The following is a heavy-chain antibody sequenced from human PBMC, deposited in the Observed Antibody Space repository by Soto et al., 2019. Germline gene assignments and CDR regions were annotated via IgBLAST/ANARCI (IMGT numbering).Heavy chain of an antibody. D-gene: IGHD2-21*02. CDR2: INSDGGST. Sequence: EVQLVESGGGLVQPGGSLRLSCAASGFTFSSYWMHWVRQAPGKGLEWVSRINSDGGSTSYADSVKGRFTISRDNAKNTLYLQMNSLRAADTAVYYCARVPQDLVTDAFDIWGQGTMVTVSS. CDR3: ARVPQDLVTDAFDI. CDR1: GFTFSSYW. J-gene: IGHJ3*02. V-gene: IGHV3-74*01.